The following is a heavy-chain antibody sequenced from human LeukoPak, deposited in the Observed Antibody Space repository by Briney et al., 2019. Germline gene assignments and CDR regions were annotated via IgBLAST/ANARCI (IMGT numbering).Heavy chain of an antibody. J-gene: IGHJ1*01. CDR3: ARGPGYYDSSGYSAEYFQH. CDR1: GGTFSSYA. V-gene: IGHV1-69*05. CDR2: IIPIFGTA. Sequence: GSSVKVSCKASGGTFSSYAISWVRQAPGQGLEWMGGIIPIFGTANYAQKFQGRVTITTDESTSTAYMELSSLRPEDTAVYYCARGPGYYDSSGYSAEYFQHWGQGTLVTVSS. D-gene: IGHD3-22*01.